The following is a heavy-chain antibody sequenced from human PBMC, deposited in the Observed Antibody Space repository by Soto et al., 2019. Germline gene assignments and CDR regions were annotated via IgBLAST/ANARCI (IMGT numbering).Heavy chain of an antibody. CDR3: ARKSKQWQRYYYYYYGMDV. J-gene: IGHJ6*02. CDR2: IWYDGSNK. Sequence: QVQLVESGGGVVQPGRSLRLSCAASGFTFSSYGMHWVRQAPGKGLEWVAVIWYDGSNKYYADSVKGRFTISGDNSKNTLYLQMNSLRAEDTAVYYCARKSKQWQRYYYYYYGMDVWGQGTTVTVSS. V-gene: IGHV3-33*01. D-gene: IGHD6-19*01. CDR1: GFTFSSYG.